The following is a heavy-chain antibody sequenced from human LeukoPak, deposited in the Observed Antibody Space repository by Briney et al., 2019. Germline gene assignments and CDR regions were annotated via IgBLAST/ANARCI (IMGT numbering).Heavy chain of an antibody. CDR2: IYHSGST. D-gene: IGHD6-13*01. CDR1: GYSISSGYY. J-gene: IGHJ4*02. Sequence: PSETLSLTCTVSGYSISSGYYWGWIWQPPGKGLEWIGSIYHSGSTYYNPSLKSRVTISVDTSKNQFSLKLSSVTAADTAVYYCARVTRRSICLLFDYRGQGTLVTVSS. CDR3: ARVTRRSICLLFDY. V-gene: IGHV4-38-2*02.